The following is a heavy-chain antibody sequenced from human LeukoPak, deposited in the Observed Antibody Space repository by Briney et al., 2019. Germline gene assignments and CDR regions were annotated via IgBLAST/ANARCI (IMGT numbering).Heavy chain of an antibody. J-gene: IGHJ4*02. D-gene: IGHD4-17*01. CDR2: INSDGSST. Sequence: PGGSLRLSCAASGFTFSSYSMNWVRQAPGKGLVWVSRINSDGSSTSYADSVKGRFTISRDNAKNTLYLQMNSLRAEDTAVYYCARDPPTVTTGAGFDYWGQGTLVTVSS. V-gene: IGHV3-74*01. CDR1: GFTFSSYS. CDR3: ARDPPTVTTGAGFDY.